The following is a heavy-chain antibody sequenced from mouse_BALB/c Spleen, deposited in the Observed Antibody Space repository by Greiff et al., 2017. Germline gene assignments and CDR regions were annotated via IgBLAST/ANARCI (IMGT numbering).Heavy chain of an antibody. CDR1: GFTFSSYG. D-gene: IGHD2-14*01. Sequence: EVKLMESGGDLVKPGGFLKLSCAASGFTFSSYGMSWVRQTPDKRLEWVATISSGGSYTYYPDSVKGRFTISRDNAKNTLYLQMSSLKSEDTAMYYCARLYYRYDGGDYWGQGTTLTVSS. V-gene: IGHV5-6*01. CDR3: ARLYYRYDGGDY. CDR2: ISSGGSYT. J-gene: IGHJ2*01.